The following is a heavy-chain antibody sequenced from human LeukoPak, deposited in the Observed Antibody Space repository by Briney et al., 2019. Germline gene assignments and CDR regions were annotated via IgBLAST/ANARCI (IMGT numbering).Heavy chain of an antibody. CDR2: ISYDGSNK. D-gene: IGHD1-26*01. V-gene: IGHV3-30*04. Sequence: GGSLRLSCAASGFTFSSYAMHWVRQAPGKGLEWVAVISYDGSNKYYADSVKGRFTISRDNSKNTLYLQMNSLRAEDTAVYYSARDLVGATGYYYYYGMDVWGQGTTVTVSS. CDR1: GFTFSSYA. J-gene: IGHJ6*02. CDR3: ARDLVGATGYYYYYGMDV.